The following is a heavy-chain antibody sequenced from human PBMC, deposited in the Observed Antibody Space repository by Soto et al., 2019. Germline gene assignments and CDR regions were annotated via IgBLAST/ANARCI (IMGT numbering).Heavy chain of an antibody. V-gene: IGHV3-9*01. Sequence: GGSLRLSCAASGFTFDDYAMHWVRQAPGKGLEWVSSIGWNSGDIGYADSVKGRLTISRDNTKNSLYLQMNSLRAEDTAFYYCAKGEGSYPRYYFDSWGQGTLLTVSS. CDR1: GFTFDDYA. CDR2: IGWNSGDI. J-gene: IGHJ4*02. CDR3: AKGEGSYPRYYFDS. D-gene: IGHD3-16*02.